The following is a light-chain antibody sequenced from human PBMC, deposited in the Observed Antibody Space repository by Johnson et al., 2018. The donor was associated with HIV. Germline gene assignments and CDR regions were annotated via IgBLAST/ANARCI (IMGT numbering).Light chain of an antibody. J-gene: IGLJ1*01. Sequence: QSVLTQPPSVSAAPGQKVTISCSGSSSNIGNNYVSWYQQLPGTAPKLLIYENNKRPSGIPDRFSGSRSGTSATLAITGLQTGDEADYYCGAWDSRLSGCVCGPWTKGTVL. CDR3: GAWDSRLSGCV. CDR1: SSNIGNNY. V-gene: IGLV1-51*02. CDR2: ENN.